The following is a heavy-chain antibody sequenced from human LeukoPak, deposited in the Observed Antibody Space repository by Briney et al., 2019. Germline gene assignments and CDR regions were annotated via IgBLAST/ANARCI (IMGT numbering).Heavy chain of an antibody. V-gene: IGHV4-30-2*01. CDR3: AGGLYDYGDPLTLYGMDV. Sequence: KPSETLSLTCAVSGGSISSGGYSWSWIRQPPGKGLEWIGYIYHSGSTYYNPSLKSRVTISVDRSKNQFSLKLSSVTAADTAVYYCAGGLYDYGDPLTLYGMDVWGQGTTVTVSS. J-gene: IGHJ6*02. D-gene: IGHD4-17*01. CDR1: GGSISSGGYS. CDR2: IYHSGST.